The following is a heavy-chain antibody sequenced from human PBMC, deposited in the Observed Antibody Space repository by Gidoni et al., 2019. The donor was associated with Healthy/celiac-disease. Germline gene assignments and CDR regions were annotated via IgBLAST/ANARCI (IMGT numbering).Heavy chain of an antibody. D-gene: IGHD3-22*01. CDR3: ARLALYYYDSSGYSTDAFDI. CDR1: GYTFTIYG. J-gene: IGHJ3*02. V-gene: IGHV1-18*01. CDR2: ISAYNGNT. Sequence: QVQLVQSGAEVTKPGASVKVSCTASGYTFTIYGISWVRQDPGQGLEWKGWISAYNGNTNYAQKLQGRVTMTTDTSTSTAYMELRSLRSDDTAVYYCARLALYYYDSSGYSTDAFDIWGQGTMVTVSS.